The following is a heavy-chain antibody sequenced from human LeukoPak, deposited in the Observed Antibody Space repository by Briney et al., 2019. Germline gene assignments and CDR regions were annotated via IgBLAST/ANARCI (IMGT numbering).Heavy chain of an antibody. Sequence: GGSLRLSCAASGFTFSDYYMSWIRQAPGKGLEWVSYISSSGSIIYYAASVKGRFTIPRDNSKNTLYLQMNSLRAEDTAVYYCARDSVGDSSGYCLEYWGQGSLGTVSS. CDR3: ARDSVGDSSGYCLEY. CDR2: ISSSGSII. CDR1: GFTFSDYY. J-gene: IGHJ4*02. D-gene: IGHD3-22*01. V-gene: IGHV3-11*04.